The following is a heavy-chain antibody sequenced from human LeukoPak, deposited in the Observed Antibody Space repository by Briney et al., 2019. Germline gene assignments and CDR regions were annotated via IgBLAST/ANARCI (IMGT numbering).Heavy chain of an antibody. D-gene: IGHD5-18*01. CDR3: ARLLSHGYGPNRYFDY. CDR1: GYRFTNYW. J-gene: IGHJ4*02. Sequence: GESLKISCKGSGYRFTNYWIGWVRQMPGKGLEWMGVIYPADCDTRYNPSFQGQVTISADRSFSTAYLQWSSLKASDTAMYYCARLLSHGYGPNRYFDYWGQGTLVTVSS. V-gene: IGHV5-51*01. CDR2: IYPADCDT.